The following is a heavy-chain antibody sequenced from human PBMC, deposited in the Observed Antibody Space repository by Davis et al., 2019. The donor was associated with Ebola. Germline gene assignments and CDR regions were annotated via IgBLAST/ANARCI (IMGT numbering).Heavy chain of an antibody. J-gene: IGHJ4*02. CDR2: IIPVSGVP. CDR3: AKDRYYDNNPLYYESEC. V-gene: IGHV1-69*13. Sequence: SVKVSCKASGGTFSSYAISWVRQAPGQGLDWMGGIIPVSGVPKYAQDFQGRVTITADESRITAYLELSSLRSEDTAVYYCAKDRYYDNNPLYYESECWGQGTLVTVSS. CDR1: GGTFSSYA. D-gene: IGHD3-22*01.